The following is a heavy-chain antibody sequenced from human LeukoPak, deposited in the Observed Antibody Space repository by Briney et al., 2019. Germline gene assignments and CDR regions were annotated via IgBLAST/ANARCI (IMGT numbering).Heavy chain of an antibody. CDR2: IYYSGST. D-gene: IGHD6-19*01. J-gene: IGHJ4*02. Sequence: SETLSLTCTVSGGSISSGGYYWSWIRQPPGKGLEWIGYIYYSGSTNYNPSLKSQVTISVDTSKNQFSLKLSSVTAADTAVYYCARAQWLAPFDYWGQGTLVTVSS. CDR1: GGSISSGGYY. CDR3: ARAQWLAPFDY. V-gene: IGHV4-61*08.